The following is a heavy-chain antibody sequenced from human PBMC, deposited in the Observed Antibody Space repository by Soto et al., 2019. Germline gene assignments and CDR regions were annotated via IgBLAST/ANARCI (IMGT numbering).Heavy chain of an antibody. CDR2: IIPTFGTA. CDR1: GGTFSSYA. V-gene: IGHV1-69*13. Sequence: ASVKVSCKASGGTFSSYAISWVRQAPGQGLEWMGGIIPTFGTANYAQKFQGRVTITADESTSTAYMELSSLRSEDTAVYYCARDEVEIVRLYDNQANYYYYYGMDVWAKGPRSPSP. D-gene: IGHD3-16*01. CDR3: ARDEVEIVRLYDNQANYYYYYGMDV. J-gene: IGHJ6*02.